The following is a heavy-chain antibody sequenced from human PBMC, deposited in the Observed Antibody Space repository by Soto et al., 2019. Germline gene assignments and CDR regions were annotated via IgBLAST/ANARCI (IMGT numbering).Heavy chain of an antibody. CDR3: ARSPYSTYYFDS. J-gene: IGHJ4*02. V-gene: IGHV3-72*01. CDR1: GFTFSDHY. D-gene: IGHD2-21*01. CDR2: STDKANLYTA. Sequence: PGGSLRLSCAASGFTFSDHYMDWIRQAPGKGLEWVGRSTDKANLYTAEYAASVKGRFTISRDDLKNVLYLHMSSLKTEDTAVYYCARSPYSTYYFDSWGEGTLVTVSS.